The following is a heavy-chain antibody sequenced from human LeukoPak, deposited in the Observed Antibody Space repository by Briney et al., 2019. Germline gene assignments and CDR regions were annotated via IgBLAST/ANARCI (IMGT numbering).Heavy chain of an antibody. CDR1: GFTFSSYG. V-gene: IGHV3-30*03. Sequence: GGSLRLSCAASGFTFSSYGMHWVRQAPGKGLEWVAVISYDGSNKYYADSVKGRFTISRDNSKNTLYLQMNSLRAEDTAVYYCASARIDAFDIWGQGTMVTVSS. CDR3: ASARIDAFDI. CDR2: ISYDGSNK. D-gene: IGHD2/OR15-2a*01. J-gene: IGHJ3*02.